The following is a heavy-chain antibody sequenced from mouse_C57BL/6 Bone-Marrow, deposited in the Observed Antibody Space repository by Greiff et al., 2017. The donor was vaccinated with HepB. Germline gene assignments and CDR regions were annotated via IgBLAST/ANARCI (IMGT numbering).Heavy chain of an antibody. J-gene: IGHJ4*01. V-gene: IGHV5-17*01. CDR2: ISSGSSTI. CDR1: GFTFSDYG. CDR3: ARPSLPYGSSYVGYAMDY. D-gene: IGHD1-1*01. Sequence: EVNVVESGGGLVKPGGSLKLSCAASGFTFSDYGMHWVRQAPEKGLEWVAYISSGSSTIYYADTVKGRFTISRDNAKNTLFLQMTSLRSEDTAMYYCARPSLPYGSSYVGYAMDYWGQGTSVTVSS.